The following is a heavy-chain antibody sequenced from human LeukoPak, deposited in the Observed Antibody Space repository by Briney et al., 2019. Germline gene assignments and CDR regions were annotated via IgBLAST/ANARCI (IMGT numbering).Heavy chain of an antibody. D-gene: IGHD3-22*01. V-gene: IGHV3-74*01. CDR3: AKPLKYYDSSGFGY. CDR1: GFTFSSYW. CDR2: INSDGSST. Sequence: GGSLRLSCAASGFTFSSYWMHWVRQAPGKGLVWVSRINSDGSSTSYADSVKGRFTISRDNAKNTVYLQMNSLTAEDTAVYYCAKPLKYYDSSGFGYWGQGTLVTVSS. J-gene: IGHJ4*02.